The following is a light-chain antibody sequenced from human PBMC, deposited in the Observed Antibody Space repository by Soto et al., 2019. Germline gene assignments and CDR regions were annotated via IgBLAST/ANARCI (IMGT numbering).Light chain of an antibody. V-gene: IGLV1-44*01. CDR1: SSNIGSNL. Sequence: QSVLTQPPSASGTPGQRVTISCSGSSSNIGSNLVIWYQQLPGTAPKLLIYNNNQRPLGVPDRFSGSKSGTSASLAISRLQSEDEADYYCAAWDDGPNGPVFGRGTKLTVL. CDR2: NNN. J-gene: IGLJ2*01. CDR3: AAWDDGPNGPV.